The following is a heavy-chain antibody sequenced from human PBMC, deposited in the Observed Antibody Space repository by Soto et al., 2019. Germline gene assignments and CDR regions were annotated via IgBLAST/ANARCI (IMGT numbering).Heavy chain of an antibody. CDR2: ISYDGSNK. V-gene: IGHV3-30-3*01. J-gene: IGHJ2*01. CDR1: GFTFSSYA. Sequence: QVQLVESGGGVVQPGRSLRLSCAASGFTFSSYAMHWVRQAPGKGLEWVAVISYDGSNKYYADSVKGRFTISRDNSKNPMDPQMNSLRAEDTAVYYCARPLWRDDYNWGYFDLWGRGTLVTVSS. CDR3: ARPLWRDDYNWGYFDL. D-gene: IGHD4-4*01.